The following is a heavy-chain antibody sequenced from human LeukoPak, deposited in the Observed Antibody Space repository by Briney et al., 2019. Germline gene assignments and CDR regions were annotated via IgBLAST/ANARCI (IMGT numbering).Heavy chain of an antibody. V-gene: IGHV3-48*03. CDR2: ISSSGNTI. D-gene: IGHD3-10*01. CDR3: AIPPGGYYFN. J-gene: IGHJ4*02. CDR1: EFTFTSYE. Sequence: GGSLRLSCAASEFTFTSYELNWVRQAPGKGLEWVSYISSSGNTISYADSVKGRFTISRDNAKNSLYLQMNSLRAKDTAVYYCAIPPGGYYFNWGQGTLVTVSS.